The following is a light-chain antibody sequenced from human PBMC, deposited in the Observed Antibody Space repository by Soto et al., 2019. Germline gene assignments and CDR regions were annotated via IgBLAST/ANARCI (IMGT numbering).Light chain of an antibody. CDR3: QQYGSSPLIT. CDR1: QSVSSSN. V-gene: IGKV3-20*01. J-gene: IGKJ5*01. CDR2: GAS. Sequence: PGERAPLSCRASQSVSSSNFAWYQQKPAQAPRLLIYGASRRAPGIPDRFSGSGSGTDFTLTISRLEPEDFAVYHCQQYGSSPLITFGQGTRLEIK.